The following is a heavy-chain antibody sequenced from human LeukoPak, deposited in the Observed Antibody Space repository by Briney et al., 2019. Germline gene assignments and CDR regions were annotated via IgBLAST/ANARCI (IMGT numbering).Heavy chain of an antibody. Sequence: PGGSLRLSWAASGFTFNTFNMNWVRQAPGKGLEWVSSITSGGDYIYYADSVKGRFTTSRDNAKNSLSLQLNSLRVEDTAVYYCARGHYDVLAASYKWTPDYWGQGTLVTVSS. J-gene: IGHJ4*02. CDR3: ARGHYDVLAASYKWTPDY. CDR2: ITSGGDYI. CDR1: GFTFNTFN. D-gene: IGHD3-9*01. V-gene: IGHV3-21*01.